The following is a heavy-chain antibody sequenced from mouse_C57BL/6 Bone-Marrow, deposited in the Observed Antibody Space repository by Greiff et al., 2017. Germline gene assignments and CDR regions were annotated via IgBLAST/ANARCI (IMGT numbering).Heavy chain of an antibody. CDR1: GYSITSDY. D-gene: IGHD1-1*01. CDR3: ARSLGSSEYYFDY. Sequence: EVQLQESGPGLAKPSQTLSLTCSVTGYSITSDYWNWIRTFPGNKLEYMGYISYSGSTYYNPSLKSRISITRDTSKNQYYLQLNSVTTEDTATYYCARSLGSSEYYFDYWGQGTTLTVSS. CDR2: ISYSGST. J-gene: IGHJ2*01. V-gene: IGHV3-8*01.